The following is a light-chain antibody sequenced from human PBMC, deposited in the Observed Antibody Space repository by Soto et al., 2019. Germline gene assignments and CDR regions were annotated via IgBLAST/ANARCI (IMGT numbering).Light chain of an antibody. V-gene: IGKV3-11*01. CDR1: QSVSSY. Sequence: EIVLTQSPATLSLSPGERATLSCRASQSVSSYLAWYQQKPGQAPRLLIYDASNRATGIPARFSGSGSGTDFTPTISILEPEDFAVYYCQQRSNWPPFTFGPGTKVDIK. CDR2: DAS. J-gene: IGKJ3*01. CDR3: QQRSNWPPFT.